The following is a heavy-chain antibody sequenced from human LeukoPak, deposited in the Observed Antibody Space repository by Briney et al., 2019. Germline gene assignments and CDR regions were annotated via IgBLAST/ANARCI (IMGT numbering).Heavy chain of an antibody. CDR1: SSKA. D-gene: IGHD2-15*01. J-gene: IGHJ4*02. CDR3: ARENVVVVAQVGQSHRPNFFDR. V-gene: IGHV3-23*01. CDR2: ISGSADKS. Sequence: GASLTLSCDASSSKAMSWVRRAPGKGLEWVSTISGSADKSYYADSVKGRVTISRDNSKNILFLQMDSLRVEDTALYYCARENVVVVAQVGQSHRPNFFDRWGQGIQVTVSS.